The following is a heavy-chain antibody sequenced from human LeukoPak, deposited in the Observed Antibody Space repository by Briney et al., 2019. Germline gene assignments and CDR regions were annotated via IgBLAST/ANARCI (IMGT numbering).Heavy chain of an antibody. CDR1: GFTFSSFG. D-gene: IGHD1-26*01. J-gene: IGHJ4*02. V-gene: IGHV3-33*01. CDR3: ARGSIVGD. CDR2: IWFDGTNK. Sequence: GGSLRLSCAASGFTFSSFGMHWVRQAPGRGLEWVAVIWFDGTNKYYVDSVKGRFTISRDNAKNSLYLQMNSLRAEDTAVYYCARGSIVGDWGQGTLVTVSS.